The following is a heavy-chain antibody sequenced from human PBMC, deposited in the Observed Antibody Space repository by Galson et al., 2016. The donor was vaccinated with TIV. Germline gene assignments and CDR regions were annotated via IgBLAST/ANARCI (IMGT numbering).Heavy chain of an antibody. CDR1: GLTFNNYA. D-gene: IGHD4-23*01. V-gene: IGHV3-23*01. Sequence: SLRLSCAASGLTFNNYAMSWVRQAPGKGLEWVSGISGSGGVTYFADSVKGRFTISRDNSKNTLYLQLNSLRAEDTAVYYCAKRINYGGDAFENWGQGTIVTVSS. J-gene: IGHJ3*02. CDR2: ISGSGGVT. CDR3: AKRINYGGDAFEN.